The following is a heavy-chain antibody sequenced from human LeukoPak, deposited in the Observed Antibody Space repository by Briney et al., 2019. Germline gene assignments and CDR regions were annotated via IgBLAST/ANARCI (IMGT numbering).Heavy chain of an antibody. CDR1: GFTFSSYE. D-gene: IGHD3-10*01. Sequence: GGSLRLSCAASGFTFSSYEMNWVRQAPGKGLEWVSYISSSGSTIYYADSVKGRFTFSRDNAKNSLYLQMNSLRAEDTAVYYCARDSSITMVRGHFDYWGQGTLVTVSS. V-gene: IGHV3-48*03. CDR3: ARDSSITMVRGHFDY. J-gene: IGHJ4*02. CDR2: ISSSGSTI.